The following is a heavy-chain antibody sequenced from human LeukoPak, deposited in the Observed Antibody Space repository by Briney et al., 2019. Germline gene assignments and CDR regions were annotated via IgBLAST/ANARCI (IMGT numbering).Heavy chain of an antibody. Sequence: GEPLKISGKSSGYSFTSYWIGGGRQVPGKGLEGMGIIYPGDSKYRYNPSCQGQVTISADKSNTPAYLQWSSLKASAPAMYYCARLLRHGYPTAWGQGTLVTVSS. D-gene: IGHD5-18*01. CDR2: IYPGDSKY. V-gene: IGHV5-51*01. CDR3: ARLLRHGYPTA. CDR1: GYSFTSYW. J-gene: IGHJ4*02.